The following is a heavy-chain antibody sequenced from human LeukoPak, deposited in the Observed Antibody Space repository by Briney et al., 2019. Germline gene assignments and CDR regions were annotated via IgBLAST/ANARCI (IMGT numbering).Heavy chain of an antibody. CDR3: ARVSVITQYNGSPDYFAS. V-gene: IGHV4-39*07. CDR2: IYYSGST. CDR1: GGSISSSSYY. D-gene: IGHD1-26*01. Sequence: PSETLSLTCVVSGGSISSSSYYWGWIRQPPGKGLEWIGSIYYSGSTYYNPSLKSRVTISVDTSKNQFSLKLSSVTAADTAVYYCARVSVITQYNGSPDYFASWGQGTLLTVSS. J-gene: IGHJ4*02.